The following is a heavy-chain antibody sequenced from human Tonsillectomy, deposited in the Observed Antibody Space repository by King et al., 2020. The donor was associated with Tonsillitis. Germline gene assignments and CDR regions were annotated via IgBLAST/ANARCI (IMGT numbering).Heavy chain of an antibody. Sequence: VQLQQWGAGLLKPSETLSLTCAVYGESVNNYHWIWIRQPPGKGLEWIGEINHSGSTNYSPSLKSRVTISVDTSKNQFSLKVKSVTAADTAVYYCVRGITDGVTTLNINNYYMGVWGKGTTVTVSS. CDR2: INHSGST. D-gene: IGHD1-14*01. CDR1: GESVNNYH. CDR3: VRGITDGVTTLNINNYYMGV. J-gene: IGHJ6*03. V-gene: IGHV4-34*01.